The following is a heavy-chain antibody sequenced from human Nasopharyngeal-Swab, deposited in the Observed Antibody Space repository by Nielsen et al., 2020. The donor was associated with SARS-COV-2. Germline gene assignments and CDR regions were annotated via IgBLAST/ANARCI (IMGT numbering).Heavy chain of an antibody. Sequence: GEFLKISCAASGFTFSSYAMSWVRQTPGKGLEWVSAIGGSGGSTYYADSVKGRFTISRDNSNNMLFLQMSSLRTEDTAAYYCAKDWGRLTAAWGCAVDYWGQGTLVTVSS. J-gene: IGHJ4*02. CDR2: IGGSGGST. D-gene: IGHD3-16*01. CDR1: GFTFSSYA. V-gene: IGHV3-23*01. CDR3: AKDWGRLTAAWGCAVDY.